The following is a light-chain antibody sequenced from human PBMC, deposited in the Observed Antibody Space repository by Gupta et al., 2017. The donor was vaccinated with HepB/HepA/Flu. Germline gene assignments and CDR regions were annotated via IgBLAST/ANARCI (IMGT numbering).Light chain of an antibody. CDR3: QQYYSDPPT. Sequence: DIVMTKSPDSLAVSLGERAIISCTSSQSVFYNSNNKNYLGWYQQKRGQPPKLLFYWASSRKSGVADRFSGRGSGTDFTLTITSLQDEDVAIYYYQQYYSDPPTFGQGTKVEIK. CDR2: WAS. CDR1: QSVFYNSNNKNY. V-gene: IGKV4-1*01. J-gene: IGKJ1*01.